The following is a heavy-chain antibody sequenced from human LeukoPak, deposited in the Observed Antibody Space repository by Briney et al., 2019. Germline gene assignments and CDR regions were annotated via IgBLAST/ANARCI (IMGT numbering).Heavy chain of an antibody. D-gene: IGHD3-10*01. CDR2: IYYGGGT. CDR1: GASVSSGGYY. J-gene: IGHJ4*02. CDR3: ARRGGSGRSFDY. Sequence: PSETLSLTCTVSGASVSSGGYYWSWIRQPPGKGLEWIGYIYYGGGTNYNPSLKSRVTISVDTSKNQFSLKVNSVTAADTAIYYCARRGGSGRSFDYWGQGTLVTVSS. V-gene: IGHV4-61*08.